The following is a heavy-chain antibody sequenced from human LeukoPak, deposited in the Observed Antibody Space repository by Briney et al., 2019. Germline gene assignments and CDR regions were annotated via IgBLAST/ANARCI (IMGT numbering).Heavy chain of an antibody. CDR3: ANLGSYYFDY. V-gene: IGHV3-9*01. CDR2: ISWNSGSI. J-gene: IGHJ4*02. Sequence: GGSLRLSCAASGFTVSSNYMKWVRQAPGKGLEWVSGISWNSGSIGYADSVKGRFTISRDNAKNSLYLQMNSLRAEDTALYYCANLGSYYFDYWGQGTLVTVSS. D-gene: IGHD3-10*01. CDR1: GFTVSSNY.